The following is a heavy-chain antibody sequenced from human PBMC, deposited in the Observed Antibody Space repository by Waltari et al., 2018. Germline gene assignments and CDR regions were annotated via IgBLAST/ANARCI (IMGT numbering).Heavy chain of an antibody. J-gene: IGHJ4*02. CDR1: GDSISNNFF. D-gene: IGHD2-15*01. CDR2: VQQSGLS. V-gene: IGHV4-4*02. Sequence: QVQLQESGPGLVKPSGTLSLTCTVSGDSISNNFFWSWVRRSPGKGLEWIGQVQQSGLSNYNPSLASRVTGSMDTSKNQFALRVTSVTAADTAIYYCASDRGRGLYLDSWGQGTLVTVSP. CDR3: ASDRGRGLYLDS.